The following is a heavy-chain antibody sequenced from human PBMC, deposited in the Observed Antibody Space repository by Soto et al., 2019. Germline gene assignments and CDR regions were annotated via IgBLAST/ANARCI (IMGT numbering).Heavy chain of an antibody. CDR3: ARDGINEDTAIVRIFGY. J-gene: IGHJ4*02. CDR2: IYSGGST. D-gene: IGHD5-18*01. CDR1: GFTVSSNY. V-gene: IGHV3-66*01. Sequence: PGGSLRLSCAASGFTVSSNYMSWVRQAPGKGLEWVSVIYSGGSTYYADSVKGRFTISRDNSKNTLYLQMNSLRAEDTAVYYCARDGINEDTAIVRIFGYWGQGTLVTVSS.